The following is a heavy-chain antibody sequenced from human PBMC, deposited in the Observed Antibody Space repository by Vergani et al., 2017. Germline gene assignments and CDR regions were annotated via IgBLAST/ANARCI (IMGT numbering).Heavy chain of an antibody. J-gene: IGHJ4*02. D-gene: IGHD4-17*01. V-gene: IGHV3-30-3*01. Sequence: VQLVESGGGLVQPGGSLRLSCAASGFTFSSYWMSWVRQAPGKGLEWVAVISYDGSNKYYADSVKGRFTISRDNSKNTLYLQMNSLRAEDTAVYYCAREGRGYGDYVIDYWGQGTLVTVSS. CDR1: GFTFSSYW. CDR2: ISYDGSNK. CDR3: AREGRGYGDYVIDY.